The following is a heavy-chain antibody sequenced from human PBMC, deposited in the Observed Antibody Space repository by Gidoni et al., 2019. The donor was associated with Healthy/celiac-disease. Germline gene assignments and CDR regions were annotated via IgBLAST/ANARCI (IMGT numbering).Heavy chain of an antibody. CDR2: IRGSGGST. Sequence: EVQLLESGGGLVQPGGSLRLSCAASGFNFSSDAMSWGRQAPGRGVEWVSAIRGSGGSTYYADSVKGRFTISRDNSKNKLYLQMNSLRDEDTAVYYCAGENWNDDAAFDYWGQGTLVTVSS. V-gene: IGHV3-23*01. D-gene: IGHD1-1*01. CDR1: GFNFSSDA. CDR3: AGENWNDDAAFDY. J-gene: IGHJ4*02.